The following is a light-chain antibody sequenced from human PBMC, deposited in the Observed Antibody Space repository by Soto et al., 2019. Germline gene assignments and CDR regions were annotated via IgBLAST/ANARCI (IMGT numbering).Light chain of an antibody. CDR2: SAF. V-gene: IGKV1-39*01. CDR3: QQTYSNHDS. J-gene: IGKJ3*01. Sequence: DIQMTQSPSSLSASVGDRVTITCRASQSISTFLNWYQHKPGKAPNLLIYSAFTLQSGVPSRFSGSGSGTDFSLTISSLQPEDFATYYCQQTYSNHDSFGPGTKVDIK. CDR1: QSISTF.